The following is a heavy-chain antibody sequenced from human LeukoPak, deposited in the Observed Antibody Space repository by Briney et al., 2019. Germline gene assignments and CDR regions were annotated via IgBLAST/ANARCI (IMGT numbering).Heavy chain of an antibody. V-gene: IGHV3-7*02. J-gene: IGHJ4*02. CDR1: GFTFRSYW. Sequence: GGSLRLSCAASGFTFRSYWMTWVRQAPGKGLEWVANIKQDGGEKYYVDSVKGRFSISRDNSKNTLYLQMSSLRTEDTAVYYCVNQISGWVYWGQGTLVTVSS. CDR3: VNQISGWVY. D-gene: IGHD6-19*01. CDR2: IKQDGGEK.